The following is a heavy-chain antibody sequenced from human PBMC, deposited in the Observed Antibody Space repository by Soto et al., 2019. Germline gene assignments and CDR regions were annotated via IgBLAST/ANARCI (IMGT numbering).Heavy chain of an antibody. J-gene: IGHJ4*02. CDR2: IYYNGGT. CDR3: ARHYDILTGYYTPLEY. D-gene: IGHD3-9*01. Sequence: QLQLQESGPGLVKPSETLSLTCTVSGGSISSTSYYWGWIRQPPGKGLEWIGTIYYNGGTYYNPSLKSRVTISVDTSKNQVFLKLSSVTAADTAVYYCARHYDILTGYYTPLEYWGQGTLVTVSS. V-gene: IGHV4-39*01. CDR1: GGSISSTSYY.